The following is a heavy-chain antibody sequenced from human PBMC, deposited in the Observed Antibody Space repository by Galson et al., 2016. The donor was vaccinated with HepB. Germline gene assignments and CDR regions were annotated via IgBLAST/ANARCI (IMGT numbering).Heavy chain of an antibody. CDR1: GGSISRYH. D-gene: IGHD4-17*01. CDR3: ARDPDPGDYDRRHYYHGMHV. Sequence: ATLSPTCTVSGGSISRYHWSWSRQPPGKGLEWIGNIHYSGSINYNPSLKSRFTISIDTSKNQFSLKLSSVTAADTAVYYCARDPDPGDYDRRHYYHGMHVWGQGTTVTVSS. J-gene: IGHJ6*02. CDR2: IHYSGSI. V-gene: IGHV4-59*01.